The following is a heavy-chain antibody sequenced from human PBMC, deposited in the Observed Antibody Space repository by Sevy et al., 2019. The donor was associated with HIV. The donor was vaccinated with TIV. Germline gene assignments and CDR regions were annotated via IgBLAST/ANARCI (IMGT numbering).Heavy chain of an antibody. Sequence: ASVKVSCKVSGCTLTELSMHWVRQAPGKGLEWMGGFDPEDGETIYALKFQGRVTMTEDTSTDTAYMELSSLRPEATAVYYCATQTLARHYDYGSGSFDYWGQGTLVTVSS. V-gene: IGHV1-24*01. CDR3: ATQTLARHYDYGSGSFDY. D-gene: IGHD3-10*01. CDR2: FDPEDGET. J-gene: IGHJ4*02. CDR1: GCTLTELS.